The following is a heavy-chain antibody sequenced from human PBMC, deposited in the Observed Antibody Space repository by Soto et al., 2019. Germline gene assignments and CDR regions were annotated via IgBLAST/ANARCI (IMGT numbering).Heavy chain of an antibody. D-gene: IGHD2-15*01. Sequence: QVQLVQSGAEGKKPGSSVKVSCKAPGGTFSTYAISWVRQAPGQGLEWMGGVIPIFGTPKYAQKFQGRVTITADESTSTGYMELRSLRSEDTAVYYCARSQGGSSSLDIYYYYYYGMDVWGQGTTVTVSS. CDR1: GGTFSTYA. CDR3: ARSQGGSSSLDIYYYYYYGMDV. V-gene: IGHV1-69*01. J-gene: IGHJ6*02. CDR2: VIPIFGTP.